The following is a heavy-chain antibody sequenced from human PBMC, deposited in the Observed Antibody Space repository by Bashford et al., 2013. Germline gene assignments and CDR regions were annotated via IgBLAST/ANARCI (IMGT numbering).Heavy chain of an antibody. D-gene: IGHD2-2*01. CDR1: GFTFSSYA. CDR3: ARARSTSPTYYYYGMDV. V-gene: IGHV3-53*01. Sequence: GSLRLSCAASGFTFSSYAMSWVRQAPGKGLEWVSVISSGGSASYADSVKGRFTISRDNSKNTLYLQMNSLRAEDTAVYYCARARSTSPTYYYYGMDVWGQGTTVTVSS. J-gene: IGHJ6*02. CDR2: ISSGGSA.